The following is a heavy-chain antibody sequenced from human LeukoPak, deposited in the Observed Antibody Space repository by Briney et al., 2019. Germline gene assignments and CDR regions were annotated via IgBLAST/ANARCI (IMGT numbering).Heavy chain of an antibody. Sequence: PSQTLSLTCTVSGGSISSGGYYWSWIRQHPGKGLEWIGYIYYSGSTYYNPSLKSRVTISVDTSKNQFSLKLSSVTAADTALYYCARAGYNYGFFNLDYWGQGTLVTVSS. D-gene: IGHD5-18*01. CDR1: GGSISSGGYY. CDR3: ARAGYNYGFFNLDY. J-gene: IGHJ4*02. V-gene: IGHV4-31*03. CDR2: IYYSGST.